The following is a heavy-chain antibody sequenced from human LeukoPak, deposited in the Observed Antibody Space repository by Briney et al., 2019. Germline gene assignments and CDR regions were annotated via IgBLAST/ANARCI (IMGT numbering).Heavy chain of an antibody. D-gene: IGHD3-16*01. CDR1: GYTFNGFY. J-gene: IGHJ5*02. CDR3: ARGDRGDWFDP. CDR2: INPNSGGT. Sequence: ASVKVSCKACGYTFNGFYLHWVRQAPGQGLEWMGWINPNSGGTNYAQKFQGRVTMTRDTSISTAYMELSRLRSDDTAVYYCARGDRGDWFDPWGQGTLVTVSS. V-gene: IGHV1-2*02.